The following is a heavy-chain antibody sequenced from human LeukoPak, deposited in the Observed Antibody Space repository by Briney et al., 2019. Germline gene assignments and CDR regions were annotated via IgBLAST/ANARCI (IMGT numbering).Heavy chain of an antibody. CDR2: ISSSGSTI. CDR3: ARAGRVGYSYGYPLYYFDY. CDR1: GFTFSSYE. D-gene: IGHD5-18*01. V-gene: IGHV3-48*03. J-gene: IGHJ4*02. Sequence: GGSLRLSCAASGFTFSSYEMNWVRQAPGKGLEWVSYISSSGSTIYYADSVKGRFTISRDNAKNSLYLKMNSLRAEDTAVYYCARAGRVGYSYGYPLYYFDYWGQGTLVTVSS.